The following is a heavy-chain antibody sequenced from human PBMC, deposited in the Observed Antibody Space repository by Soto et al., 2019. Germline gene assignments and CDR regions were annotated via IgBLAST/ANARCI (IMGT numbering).Heavy chain of an antibody. Sequence: PGGSLKLSCAASGFTFSDYYMSWIRQAPGKGLEWVSYISSSGSTIYSADSVKGRFTISRAHAKSSLYLQMNSLRAEDTAVYYCARGEFLDLVGYWAQGTLVTVSS. CDR2: ISSSGSTI. J-gene: IGHJ4*02. CDR1: GFTFSDYY. V-gene: IGHV3-11*01. D-gene: IGHD3-3*01. CDR3: ARGEFLDLVGY.